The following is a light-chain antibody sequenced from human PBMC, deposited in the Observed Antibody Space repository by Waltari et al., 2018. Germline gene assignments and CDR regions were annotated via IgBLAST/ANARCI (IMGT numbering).Light chain of an antibody. CDR1: LSTIAVHP. Sequence: QSVLTQTPSASGTPGQRVPISCFGSLSTIAVHPSNWYTHPAAGAPTLTTPYHQPAGAAPKLLISNTGQWPSGVPDRFYASKSGDSASLAISGLQSEDEGDYHCAACDDGLNAWVFGGGTKVTVL. V-gene: IGLV1-44*01. CDR2: NTG. J-gene: IGLJ3*02. CDR3: AACDDGLNAWV.